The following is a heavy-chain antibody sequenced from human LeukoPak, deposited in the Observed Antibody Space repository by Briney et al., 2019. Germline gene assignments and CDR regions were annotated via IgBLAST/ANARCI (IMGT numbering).Heavy chain of an antibody. CDR1: GFTVSSNY. V-gene: IGHV3-53*04. CDR2: IYSGGST. D-gene: IGHD3-16*02. CDR3: ARVWVWGSYRYLDY. Sequence: AGGCLRLSWAASGFTVSSNYMSWVRQAPGKGLEWVSVIYSGGSTYYADSVKGRFTISRHNSKNTLYLQMNSLRAEDTAVYYCARVWVWGSYRYLDYWGQGTLVTVSS. J-gene: IGHJ4*02.